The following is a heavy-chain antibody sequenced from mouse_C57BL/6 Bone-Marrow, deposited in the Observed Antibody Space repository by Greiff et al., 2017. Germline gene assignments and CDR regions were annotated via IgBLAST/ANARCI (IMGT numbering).Heavy chain of an antibody. CDR3: ASDTTVVPYWYFDV. D-gene: IGHD1-1*01. J-gene: IGHJ1*03. CDR2: IDPSDSYT. V-gene: IGHV1-50*01. Sequence: VQLQQSGTVLARPGASVKLSCKASGYTFTSYWMQWVKQRPGQGLEWIGEIDPSDSYTNYNQKFKGKATLTVDTSSSTAYMQLSSLTSEDSAVYYCASDTTVVPYWYFDVWGTGTTVTVSS. CDR1: GYTFTSYW.